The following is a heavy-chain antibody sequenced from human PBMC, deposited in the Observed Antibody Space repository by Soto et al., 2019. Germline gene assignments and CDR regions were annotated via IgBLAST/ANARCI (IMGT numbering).Heavy chain of an antibody. CDR2: INSDGSST. CDR3: ARDLPVYYYDSSGSREFDY. Sequence: HPGGSLRLSCAASGFTFSSYWMHWVRQAPGKGLVWVSRINSDGSSTSYADSVKGRFTISRDNAKNTLYLQMNSLRAEDTAVYYCARDLPVYYYDSSGSREFDYWGQGTLVTVSS. V-gene: IGHV3-74*01. J-gene: IGHJ4*02. CDR1: GFTFSSYW. D-gene: IGHD3-22*01.